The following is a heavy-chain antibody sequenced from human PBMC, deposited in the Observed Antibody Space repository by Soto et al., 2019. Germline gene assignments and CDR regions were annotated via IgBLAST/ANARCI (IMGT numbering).Heavy chain of an antibody. CDR3: ARAKIGYSYGPFDY. Sequence: SVKVSCKSSGGTFSIYAISWVRQSPGQGLEWMGGIIPIFGTANYAQKFQGRVTITADESTSTAYMELSSLRSEDTAVHYCARAKIGYSYGPFDYWGQGTLVTVSS. D-gene: IGHD5-18*01. CDR1: GGTFSIYA. CDR2: IIPIFGTA. V-gene: IGHV1-69*13. J-gene: IGHJ4*02.